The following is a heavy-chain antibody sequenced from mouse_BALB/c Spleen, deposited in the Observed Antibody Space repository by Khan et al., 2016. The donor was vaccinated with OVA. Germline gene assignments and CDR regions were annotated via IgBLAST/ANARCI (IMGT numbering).Heavy chain of an antibody. V-gene: IGHV2-2*02. CDR2: IWSGGTT. CDR1: GFSLTTYG. CDR3: ARHYYYDEGLAY. D-gene: IGHD2-4*01. Sequence: QVQLKQSGPGLVQPSQSLSITCKVSGFSLTTYGVHWVRQSPGKGLEWLGVIWSGGTTDYSAAFITRLSITKDNSKRQGFFKMNSLQANDTAIYYCARHYYYDEGLAYWGQGTLVTVSA. J-gene: IGHJ3*01.